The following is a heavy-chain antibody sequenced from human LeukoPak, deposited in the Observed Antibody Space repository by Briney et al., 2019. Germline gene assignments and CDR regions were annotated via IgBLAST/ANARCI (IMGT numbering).Heavy chain of an antibody. CDR1: GFTFSDYA. V-gene: IGHV3-30-3*01. D-gene: IGHD3-22*01. Sequence: PGGSLRLSCAASGFTFSDYAMHWVRQAPGKGLEWVAVISYDGSNKYYADSVKGQFTLSRDNSKNTLYLQMNSLRAEDTAVYYCARDLGYYYDSSGYSPDAFDIWGQGTMVTVSS. CDR3: ARDLGYYYDSSGYSPDAFDI. J-gene: IGHJ3*02. CDR2: ISYDGSNK.